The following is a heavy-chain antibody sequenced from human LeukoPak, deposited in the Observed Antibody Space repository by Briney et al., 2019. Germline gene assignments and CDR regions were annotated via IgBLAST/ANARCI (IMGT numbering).Heavy chain of an antibody. V-gene: IGHV3-21*01. Sequence: GGSLRLSCATSGFTFSTYSMNWVRLAPGKGREWVSSISSSSSYIYYADSVKGRFTISRDNAKNSLYLQMNSLRAEDTALYYCARSPRYSRLNRGWGQGTLVTVSS. CDR1: GFTFSTYS. J-gene: IGHJ4*02. D-gene: IGHD6-13*01. CDR3: ARSPRYSRLNRG. CDR2: ISSSSSYI.